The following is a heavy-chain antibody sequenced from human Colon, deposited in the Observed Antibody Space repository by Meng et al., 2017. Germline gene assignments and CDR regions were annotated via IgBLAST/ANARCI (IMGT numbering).Heavy chain of an antibody. CDR2: IYYSGTT. CDR3: SVFHYGAGNWFDP. V-gene: IGHV4-31*03. J-gene: IGHJ5*02. Sequence: SETLSLTCTVSGGSSSLGGFYWNWIRQFPGKGLEWIGYIYYSGTTYYNPSLKSRATFSVDSSKRQFSLKLSSVTAADTAVYYCSVFHYGAGNWFDPWGPGTRVTVSS. CDR1: GGSSSLGGFY. D-gene: IGHD3-10*01.